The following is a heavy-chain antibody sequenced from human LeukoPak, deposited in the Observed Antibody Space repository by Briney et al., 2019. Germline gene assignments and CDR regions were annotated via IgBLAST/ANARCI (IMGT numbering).Heavy chain of an antibody. V-gene: IGHV4-59*01. Sequence: SETLSLTCTVSGGSISSYYWSWIRQPPGKGLEWIGYIYYSGSTNYNPSLKSRVTISVDTSKNQFSLKLSSVTAADTAVYYCAAGLLDWFPHGFDPWGQGTLVTVSS. CDR2: IYYSGST. D-gene: IGHD3/OR15-3a*01. J-gene: IGHJ5*02. CDR3: AAGLLDWFPHGFDP. CDR1: GGSISSYY.